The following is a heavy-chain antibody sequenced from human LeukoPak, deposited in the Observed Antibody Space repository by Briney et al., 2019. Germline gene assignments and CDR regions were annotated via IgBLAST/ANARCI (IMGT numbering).Heavy chain of an antibody. D-gene: IGHD2-2*01. J-gene: IGHJ6*02. CDR3: AKDPQRGGMDV. CDR2: ISYDGSNK. Sequence: GRSLRLSCAASGFTFSSYGMHWVRQAPGKGLEWVAVISYDGSNKYYADSVKGRFTISRDNSKNTLYLQMNSLRAEDTAVYYCAKDPQRGGMDVWGQGTTVTVSS. CDR1: GFTFSSYG. V-gene: IGHV3-30*18.